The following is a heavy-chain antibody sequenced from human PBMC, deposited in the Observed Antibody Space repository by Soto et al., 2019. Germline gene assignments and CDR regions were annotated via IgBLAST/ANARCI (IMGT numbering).Heavy chain of an antibody. D-gene: IGHD3-10*01. CDR2: ISAYNGNT. CDR1: GYTFTSYG. V-gene: IGHV1-18*01. Sequence: QVQLVQSGAEVKKPGASVKVSCKASGYTFTSYGISWVRQAPGQGLEWMGWISAYNGNTNYAQKLQGRVTMTTDTSTSTAYMELRRLRSDDTAVYYCARGAAPDVLLWFGELYFDYWGQGTLVTVSS. J-gene: IGHJ4*02. CDR3: ARGAAPDVLLWFGELYFDY.